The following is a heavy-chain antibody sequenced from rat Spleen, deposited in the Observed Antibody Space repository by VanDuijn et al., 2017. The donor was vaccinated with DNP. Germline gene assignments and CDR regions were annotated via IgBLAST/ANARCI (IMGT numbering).Heavy chain of an antibody. Sequence: EVQLVESGGGVVQPGKSLKLSCAASGFTFSDSAMAWVRQSPKMGLEWVATIIYDGSHAFYRDSVQGRFIISRDNAKATLNLQMNSLRSEDMATYYCVRWYNSGYYFDYWGQGVMVTVSS. V-gene: IGHV5-17*01. CDR3: VRWYNSGYYFDY. J-gene: IGHJ2*01. D-gene: IGHD4-3*01. CDR2: IIYDGSHA. CDR1: GFTFSDSA.